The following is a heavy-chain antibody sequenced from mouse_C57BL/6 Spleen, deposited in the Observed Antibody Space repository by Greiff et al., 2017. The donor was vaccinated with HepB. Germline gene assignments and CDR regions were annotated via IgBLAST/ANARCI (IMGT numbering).Heavy chain of an antibody. J-gene: IGHJ2*01. D-gene: IGHD4-1*01. V-gene: IGHV5-16*01. Sequence: EVQVVESEGGLVQPGSSMKLSCTASGFTFSDYYMAWVRQVPEKGLEWVANINYDGSSTYYLDSLKSRFIISRDNAKNILYLQMSSLKSEDTATYYCARDNWDVYFDYWGQGTTLTVSS. CDR1: GFTFSDYY. CDR2: INYDGSST. CDR3: ARDNWDVYFDY.